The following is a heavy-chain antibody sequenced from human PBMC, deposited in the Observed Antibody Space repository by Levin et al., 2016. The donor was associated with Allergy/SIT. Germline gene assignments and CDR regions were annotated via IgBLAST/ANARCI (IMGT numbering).Heavy chain of an antibody. D-gene: IGHD5-12*01. V-gene: IGHV1-69*01. CDR3: ARVYEGYSGYHWFDY. J-gene: IGHJ4*02. CDR2: IIPMYATP. Sequence: WVRQAPGQGLEWMGGIIPMYATPDYAQKFQGRVTITADESTTTAYMELSSLKSEDTAVYYCARVYEGYSGYHWFDYWGQGTLVTVSS.